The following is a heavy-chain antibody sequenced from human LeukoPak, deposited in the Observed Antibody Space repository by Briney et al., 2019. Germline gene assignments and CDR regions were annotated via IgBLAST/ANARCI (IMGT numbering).Heavy chain of an antibody. D-gene: IGHD5-18*01. V-gene: IGHV4-31*03. CDR2: IYYSGST. CDR3: ARDRGDSYGSVLFDY. J-gene: IGHJ4*02. CDR1: GGSISSGGYY. Sequence: PSETLSLTCTVSGGSISSGGYYWRWIRQHPGKGLEWIGYIYYSGSTYYNPSLKSRVTISVDTSKNQFSLKLSSVTAADTAVYYCARDRGDSYGSVLFDYWGQGTLVTVSS.